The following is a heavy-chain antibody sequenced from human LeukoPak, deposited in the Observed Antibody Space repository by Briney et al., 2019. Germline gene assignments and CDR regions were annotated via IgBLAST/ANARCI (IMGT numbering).Heavy chain of an antibody. V-gene: IGHV3-30-3*01. J-gene: IGHJ4*02. CDR3: AREDYDASRSSLGNLDD. D-gene: IGHD3-16*01. CDR1: GFTFTNFP. CDR2: ISYDVITK. Sequence: GSLRLSCSASGFTFTNFPIHWVRQAPGKGLEWVAVISYDVITKYYADSVKGRFTLSRDNSKNILFLQMDSLRAEDTAVYFWAREDYDASRSSLGNLDDWGQGTLVTVSS.